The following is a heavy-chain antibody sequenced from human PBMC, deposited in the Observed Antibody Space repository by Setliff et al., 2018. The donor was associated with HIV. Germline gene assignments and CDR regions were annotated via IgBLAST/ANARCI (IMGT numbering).Heavy chain of an antibody. CDR1: GFTFSTYG. D-gene: IGHD1-1*01. Sequence: LRLSCAVSGFTFSTYGMHWVRQAPGKGLEWVTFIEHDGSKKFYADSVKGRFTISRDNSKNTLYLQMNSLRAEDTAMYYCSASISNSQDYYYYCMDVWGKGTTVTVSS. CDR2: IEHDGSKK. V-gene: IGHV3-30*02. J-gene: IGHJ6*03. CDR3: SASISNSQDYYYYCMDV.